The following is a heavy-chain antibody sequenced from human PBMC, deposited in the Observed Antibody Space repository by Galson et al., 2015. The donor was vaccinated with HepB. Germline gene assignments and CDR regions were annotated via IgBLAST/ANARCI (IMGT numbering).Heavy chain of an antibody. J-gene: IGHJ4*02. CDR2: IIPIFGTA. D-gene: IGHD2-2*01. CDR3: ASAKDIVVVPAASYYIDY. Sequence: SVKVSCKASGGTFSSYAISWVRQAPGQGLEWMGGIIPIFGTANYAQKFQGRVTITADESTSTAYMELSSLRSEDTAVYYCASAKDIVVVPAASYYIDYWGQGTLVTVSS. V-gene: IGHV1-69*13. CDR1: GGTFSSYA.